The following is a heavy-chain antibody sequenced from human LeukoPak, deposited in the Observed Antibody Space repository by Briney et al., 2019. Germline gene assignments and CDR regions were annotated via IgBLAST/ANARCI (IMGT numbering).Heavy chain of an antibody. CDR3: ARGFVVRGVSPIRPPLSGAFHI. CDR2: ISVYKGNT. J-gene: IGHJ3*02. D-gene: IGHD3-10*01. V-gene: IGHV1-18*01. Sequence: ASVKVSCKASGYRFNSYGINRVRQAPGQGLEWMGWISVYKGNTNYAQKFQGRVTITTDTSTNTAYLELRSLRSGDTAVYYCARGFVVRGVSPIRPPLSGAFHIWGQGTMVTVSS. CDR1: GYRFNSYG.